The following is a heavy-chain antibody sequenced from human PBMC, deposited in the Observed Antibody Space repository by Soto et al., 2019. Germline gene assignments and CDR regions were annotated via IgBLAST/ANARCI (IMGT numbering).Heavy chain of an antibody. V-gene: IGHV3-48*01. CDR3: ARDLNYGLFDY. Sequence: EVQVVESGGGSVQHGGSRRLSCAGSGFTYSSYSMNWVRQAPGKGLEWVSYISSSSSTIYYADSVKGRFTISRDNAKNSLYLQMNSLRAEDTAVYYCARDLNYGLFDYWGQGTLVTVSS. J-gene: IGHJ4*02. D-gene: IGHD4-17*01. CDR1: GFTYSSYS. CDR2: ISSSSSTI.